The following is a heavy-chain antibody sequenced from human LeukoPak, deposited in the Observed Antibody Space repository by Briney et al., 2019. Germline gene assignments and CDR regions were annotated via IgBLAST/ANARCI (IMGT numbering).Heavy chain of an antibody. Sequence: PSETLSLTCTASGGTISNYYRSWIRQPPGKGLEWVGWVYYSGTANYNAYPESRVIITVDMSKNLFSLKLSSVTAEDPAVYYWARGGASSKWLDSWGQGTLVTVSS. CDR1: GGTISNYY. V-gene: IGHV4-59*01. CDR3: ARGGASSKWLDS. J-gene: IGHJ5*01. CDR2: VYYSGTA. D-gene: IGHD2-2*01.